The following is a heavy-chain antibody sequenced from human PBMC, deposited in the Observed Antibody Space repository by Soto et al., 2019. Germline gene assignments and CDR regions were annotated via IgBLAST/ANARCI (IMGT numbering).Heavy chain of an antibody. CDR1: GGTFSSYA. CDR2: IIPIFGTA. CDR3: AVNLLEWLPHYYYYGMDV. V-gene: IGHV1-69*13. J-gene: IGHJ6*02. Sequence: SVKVSCKASGGTFSSYAISWVRQAPGQGLEWMGGIIPIFGTANYAQKFQGRVTITADESTSTAYMELSSLRSEDTAVYYCAVNLLEWLPHYYYYGMDVWGQGTTVTVSS. D-gene: IGHD3-3*01.